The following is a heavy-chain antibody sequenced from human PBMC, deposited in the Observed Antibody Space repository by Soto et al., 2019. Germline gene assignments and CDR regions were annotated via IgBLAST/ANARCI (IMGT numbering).Heavy chain of an antibody. J-gene: IGHJ4*02. CDR1: GYTLTELS. CDR3: ATVQDNYDILTGYSYDY. CDR2: FDPEDGET. D-gene: IGHD3-9*01. V-gene: IGHV1-24*01. Sequence: ASVKVSCKVSGYTLTELSMHWVRQAPGKGLEWMGGFDPEDGETIYAQKFQGRVTMTEDTSTDTAYMELSSLRSEDTAVYYCATVQDNYDILTGYSYDYWGQGTLVTVSS.